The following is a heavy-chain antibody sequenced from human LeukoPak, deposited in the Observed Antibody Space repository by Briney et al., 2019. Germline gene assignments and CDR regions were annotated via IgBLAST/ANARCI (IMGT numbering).Heavy chain of an antibody. V-gene: IGHV3-30*18. CDR2: ISYDGSNK. D-gene: IGHD3-22*01. Sequence: GGSLRLSCAASGFTFSSYGMHWVRQAPGKGLEWVAVISYDGSNKYYADSVKGRFTISRDNSKNTLYLQMNSLRAEDTAVYYCAKDFTYYYDSSGYPRGYWGQGTLVTVSS. CDR1: GFTFSSYG. CDR3: AKDFTYYYDSSGYPRGY. J-gene: IGHJ4*02.